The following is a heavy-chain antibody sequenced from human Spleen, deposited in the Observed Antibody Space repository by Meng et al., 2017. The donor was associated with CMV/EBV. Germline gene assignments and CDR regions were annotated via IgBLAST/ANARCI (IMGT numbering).Heavy chain of an antibody. D-gene: IGHD3-3*01. V-gene: IGHV4-30-4*08. CDR1: SGDYH. Sequence: SGDYHWGWIRQSPGKGLEWIGYIFYSGSTYYSPSLKSRVTISIDTSKNQFSLRLRSVSAADTAVYYCARARFFWSGYYGYNWFDSWGQGTLVTVSS. CDR2: IFYSGST. CDR3: ARARFFWSGYYGYNWFDS. J-gene: IGHJ5*01.